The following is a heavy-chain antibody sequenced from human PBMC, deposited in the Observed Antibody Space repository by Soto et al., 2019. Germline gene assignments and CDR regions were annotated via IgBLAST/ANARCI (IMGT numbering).Heavy chain of an antibody. Sequence: PGGSLRLSCAASGFTFSSYEMNWVRQAPGKGLEWVSYISSSGSTIYYADSVKGRFTISRDNAKNSLYLQMNSLRAEDTAVYYCARTDYYYDSSGYYNPLAYWGQGTLVTVSS. V-gene: IGHV3-48*03. D-gene: IGHD3-22*01. CDR3: ARTDYYYDSSGYYNPLAY. CDR2: ISSSGSTI. CDR1: GFTFSSYE. J-gene: IGHJ4*02.